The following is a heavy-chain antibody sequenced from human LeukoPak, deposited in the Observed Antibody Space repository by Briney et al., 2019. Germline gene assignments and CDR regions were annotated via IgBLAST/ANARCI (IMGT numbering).Heavy chain of an antibody. J-gene: IGHJ4*02. Sequence: PSETLSLTCTVSGGSISSYYWSWIRQPPGKGLEWIGYIYTSGSANYNPSLKSRVTISVDTSKNQFSLKLSSVTAADTAVYYCARHVQDFWSGYYRALYFDYWGQGTLVTVSS. CDR1: GGSISSYY. V-gene: IGHV4-4*09. CDR3: ARHVQDFWSGYYRALYFDY. D-gene: IGHD3-3*01. CDR2: IYTSGSA.